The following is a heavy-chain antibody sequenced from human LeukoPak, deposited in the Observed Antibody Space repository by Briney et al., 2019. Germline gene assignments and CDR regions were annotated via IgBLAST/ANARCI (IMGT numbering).Heavy chain of an antibody. J-gene: IGHJ4*02. CDR2: ISYDGSNK. Sequence: GGSLRLSCAASGFTFSSYGMHWVRQAPGKGLEWVAVISYDGSNKYYADSVKGRFTISRDNSKNTLYLQMNSLRAEDTAVYYCAILEGGYWGQGTLVTVSS. V-gene: IGHV3-30*03. CDR1: GFTFSSYG. D-gene: IGHD3-16*01. CDR3: AILEGGY.